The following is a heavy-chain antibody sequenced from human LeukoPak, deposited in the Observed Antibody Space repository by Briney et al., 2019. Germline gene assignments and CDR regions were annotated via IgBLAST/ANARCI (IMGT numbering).Heavy chain of an antibody. CDR2: ISTSGTSM. D-gene: IGHD6-19*01. V-gene: IGHV3-48*03. CDR1: GFSVSSYG. CDR3: ARDRSGWYYFDH. Sequence: GGSLRLSCAASGFSVSSYGFNWVRQAPGRGLEWVSYISTSGTSMYYADSVRGRFTVSRENAKNSLYLQMNNLRAEDTAVYYCARDRSGWYYFDHWGQGTLVTVSS. J-gene: IGHJ4*02.